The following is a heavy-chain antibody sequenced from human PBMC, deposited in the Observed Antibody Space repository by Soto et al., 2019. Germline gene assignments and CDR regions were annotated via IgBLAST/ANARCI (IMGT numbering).Heavy chain of an antibody. CDR1: GYTFTGYY. Sequence: ASVKVSCKASGYTFTGYYMHWVRQAPGQGLEWMGWINPNSGGTNYAQKFQGWVTMTRDTSISTAYMELSRLRSDDTAVYYCARDLGATIFGVVNYGMDVWGQGTTVTVSS. J-gene: IGHJ6*02. V-gene: IGHV1-2*04. CDR3: ARDLGATIFGVVNYGMDV. D-gene: IGHD3-3*01. CDR2: INPNSGGT.